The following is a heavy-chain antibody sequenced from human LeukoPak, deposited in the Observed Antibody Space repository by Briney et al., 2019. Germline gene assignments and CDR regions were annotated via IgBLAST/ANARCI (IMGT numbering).Heavy chain of an antibody. CDR2: VGISNSVT. CDR1: GFTFNGFA. J-gene: IGHJ6*02. Sequence: TGGSLRLSCAASGFTFNGFAMSWFRQDPGEGLEWGAIVGISNSVTYYADSVKGRFTISRDNAKNSLYLQMNSLRDEDTALYYCAKDTSSRVIPRGMDVWGQGTTVTVSS. V-gene: IGHV3-23*01. D-gene: IGHD3-16*02. CDR3: AKDTSSRVIPRGMDV.